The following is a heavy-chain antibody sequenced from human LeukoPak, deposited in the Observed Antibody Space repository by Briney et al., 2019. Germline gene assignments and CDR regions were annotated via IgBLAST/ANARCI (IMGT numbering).Heavy chain of an antibody. CDR1: GFTFGDYG. V-gene: IGHV3-20*04. CDR3: AREGEKTYYDFWTTYYIGY. CDR2: INWNGGKT. J-gene: IGHJ4*02. D-gene: IGHD3-3*01. Sequence: GGSLRLSCAAAGFTFGDYGMTWVRQAPGKGLEWVASINWNGGKTGYADSVKGRFTISRDNAKNSLYLQLNSLRAEDTALYYCAREGEKTYYDFWTTYYIGYWGQGTLVTVSS.